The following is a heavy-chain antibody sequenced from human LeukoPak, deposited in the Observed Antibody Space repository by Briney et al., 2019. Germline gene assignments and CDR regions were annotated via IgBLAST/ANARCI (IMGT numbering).Heavy chain of an antibody. CDR3: ARHARYCSGGSCYAATYATVRSGYYYYYMDV. D-gene: IGHD2-15*01. CDR2: INHSGST. CDR1: GGSISSSSYY. V-gene: IGHV4-39*01. J-gene: IGHJ6*03. Sequence: SETLSLTCTVSGGSISSSSYYWGWIRQPPGKGLEWIGEINHSGSTNYNPSLKSRVTISVDTSKNQFSLKLSSVTAADTAVYYCARHARYCSGGSCYAATYATVRSGYYYYYMDVWGKGTTVTISS.